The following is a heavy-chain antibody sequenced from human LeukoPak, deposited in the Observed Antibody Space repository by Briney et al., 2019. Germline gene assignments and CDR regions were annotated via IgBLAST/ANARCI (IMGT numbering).Heavy chain of an antibody. V-gene: IGHV1-46*01. CDR3: ARDMEQQLAPFDY. D-gene: IGHD6-13*01. CDR2: IDPSSGIT. Sequence: ASVKVSCKASGYIFTSFCIHWVRQVPGQGLEWMGIIDPSSGITTYAQKFQGGVIMTADTSTNTVYLELSSLKSEDTAVYYCARDMEQQLAPFDYWGQGTLVTVSS. CDR1: GYIFTSFC. J-gene: IGHJ4*02.